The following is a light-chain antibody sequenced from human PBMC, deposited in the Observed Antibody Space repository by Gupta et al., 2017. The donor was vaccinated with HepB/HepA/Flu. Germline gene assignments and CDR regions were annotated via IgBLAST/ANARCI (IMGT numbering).Light chain of an antibody. CDR1: QSFSTTY. CDR3: QHEGSLPFT. CDR2: GAS. J-gene: IGKJ3*01. V-gene: IGKV3-20*01. Sequence: EIVLTQSPGTLSLSPGERATLSCRASQSFSTTYLAWYQQKPGQAPRLVIYGASSRASGIPDRFNGSESGTEFTLTISRLEPEDFAVYYCQHEGSLPFTFGHGTTVDIK.